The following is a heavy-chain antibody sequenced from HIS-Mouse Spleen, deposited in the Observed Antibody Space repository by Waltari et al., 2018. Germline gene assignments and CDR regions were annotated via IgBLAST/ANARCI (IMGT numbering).Heavy chain of an antibody. V-gene: IGHV4-39*07. J-gene: IGHJ2*01. CDR1: GGSISSSSYY. Sequence: QLQLQESGPGLVKPSETLSLTCTVSGGSISSSSYYCGWIRQPPGKGLEWIGRIYYSGGTYYNPALKSRVTISVDTSKNQFSLKLSSVTAADTAVYYCAREIPYSSSWYDWYFDLWGRGTLVTVSS. CDR3: AREIPYSSSWYDWYFDL. D-gene: IGHD6-13*01. CDR2: IYYSGGT.